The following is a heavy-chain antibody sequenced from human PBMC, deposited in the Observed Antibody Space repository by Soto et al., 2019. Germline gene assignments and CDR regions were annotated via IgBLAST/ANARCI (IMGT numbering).Heavy chain of an antibody. V-gene: IGHV4-28*01. Sequence: SETLSLTCAVSGYSISSSNWWGWIRQPPGKGLEWIGYIYYSGTTYYNPSLKSRVTMSVDTSKNQFSLKLTSVTAVDTAVYYCARRGIQGPIAYWGQGTLVTVSS. D-gene: IGHD3-16*01. CDR3: ARRGIQGPIAY. CDR2: IYYSGTT. CDR1: GYSISSSNW. J-gene: IGHJ4*02.